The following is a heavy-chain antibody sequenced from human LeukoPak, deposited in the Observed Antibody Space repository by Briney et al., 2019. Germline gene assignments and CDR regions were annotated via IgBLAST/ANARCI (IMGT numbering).Heavy chain of an antibody. J-gene: IGHJ4*02. CDR1: GYSFSTSW. CDR2: IYPADSDT. D-gene: IGHD5-18*01. V-gene: IGHV5-51*01. Sequence: GESLKISCQGSGYSFSTSWIGWVRQMPGKGLEWMGIIYPADSDTRYSPSSQGQVTISADKSISTAYLQWSSLKASDTAMYYCARHNRGYSYVDYWGQGILVTVSS. CDR3: ARHNRGYSYVDY.